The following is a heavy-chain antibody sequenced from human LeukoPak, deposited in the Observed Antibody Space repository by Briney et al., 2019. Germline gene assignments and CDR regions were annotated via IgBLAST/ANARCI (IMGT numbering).Heavy chain of an antibody. V-gene: IGHV3-64D*06. CDR1: GFTFSSYT. CDR3: VIVRGYFDSSGTDY. Sequence: GGSLRLSCSASGFTFSSYTVHWVRQAPGKGLEFVSAITSTGGNTYYADSVTGRFTLSRDNSKNTLYLQMSSLRAEDAAVYYCVIVRGYFDSSGTDYWGQGTLVTVSS. CDR2: ITSTGGNT. J-gene: IGHJ4*02. D-gene: IGHD3-9*01.